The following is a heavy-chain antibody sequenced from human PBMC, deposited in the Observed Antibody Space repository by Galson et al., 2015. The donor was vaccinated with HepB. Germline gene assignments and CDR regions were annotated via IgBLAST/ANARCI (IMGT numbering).Heavy chain of an antibody. V-gene: IGHV3-21*01. D-gene: IGHD6-19*01. J-gene: IGHJ4*02. CDR3: ASTAVAGKDFDY. CDR1: GFTFSSYS. CDR2: ISSSSSYI. Sequence: SPRLSCAASGFTFSSYSMNWVRQAPGKGPEWVSSISSSSSYIYYADSVKGRFTISRDNAKNSLYLQMNSLRAEDTAVYYCASTAVAGKDFDYWGQGTLVTVSS.